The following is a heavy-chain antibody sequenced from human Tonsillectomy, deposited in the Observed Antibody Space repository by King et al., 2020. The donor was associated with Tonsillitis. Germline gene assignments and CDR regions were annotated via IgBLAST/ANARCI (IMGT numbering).Heavy chain of an antibody. V-gene: IGHV1-46*01. Sequence: QLVQSGAEVKKPGASVKVSCKASGYTFTSYYMHWVRQAPGQGLEWLGIINPSRGSTTYAQKFQGRVTMTRDTSTSTVYMELSSLRSEDTAVYYCARDLVRMSSSFANGWFDPWGQGTLVTVSS. D-gene: IGHD6-13*01. J-gene: IGHJ5*02. CDR2: INPSRGST. CDR1: GYTFTSYY. CDR3: ARDLVRMSSSFANGWFDP.